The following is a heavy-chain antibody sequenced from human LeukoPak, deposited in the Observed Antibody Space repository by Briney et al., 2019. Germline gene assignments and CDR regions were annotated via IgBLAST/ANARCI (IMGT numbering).Heavy chain of an antibody. CDR2: VSGSGGST. D-gene: IGHD5-18*01. CDR3: AKGAGPRGYHYFAN. CDR1: AFTFRSYA. V-gene: IGHV3-23*01. J-gene: IGHJ4*02. Sequence: GGSLGLSCAASAFTFRSYAMIWVRQAPGKGLEWVSTVSGSGGSTYYADPVKGRFTISRDNSNNTLHLPMHSLRAESTAVYSCAKGAGPRGYHYFANWGQGTLVSGSS.